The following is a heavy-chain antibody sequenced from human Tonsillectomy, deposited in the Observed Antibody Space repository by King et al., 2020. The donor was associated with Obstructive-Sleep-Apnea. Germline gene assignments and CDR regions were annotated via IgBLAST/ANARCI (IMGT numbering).Heavy chain of an antibody. CDR3: AREESRYGDYAVDY. CDR1: GYTFTNYG. V-gene: IGHV1-18*01. D-gene: IGHD4-17*01. CDR2: ISAYNGHT. J-gene: IGHJ4*02. Sequence: VQLVESGAEVKKPGASVKVSCTASGYTFTNYGISWVRQAPGHGLEWMGWISAYNGHTNYAQKVQGRVTMTTDTSTSTAYMEMSSLRSDDTAVYYCAREESRYGDYAVDYWGQGTLVTVSS.